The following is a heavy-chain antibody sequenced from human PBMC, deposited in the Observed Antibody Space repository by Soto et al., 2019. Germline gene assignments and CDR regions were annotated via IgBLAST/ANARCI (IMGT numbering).Heavy chain of an antibody. CDR1: GFTFTSSA. V-gene: IGHV1-58*01. Sequence: GASVKVSCKASGFTFTSSAVQWVRQARGQRLEWIGWIVVGSGNTNYAQKFQERVTITRDMSTSTAYMELSSLRSEDTAVYYCAACPVVPAAVGGKKGRFYYGMDVWGQGTTVTVSS. D-gene: IGHD2-2*01. CDR2: IVVGSGNT. CDR3: AACPVVPAAVGGKKGRFYYGMDV. J-gene: IGHJ6*02.